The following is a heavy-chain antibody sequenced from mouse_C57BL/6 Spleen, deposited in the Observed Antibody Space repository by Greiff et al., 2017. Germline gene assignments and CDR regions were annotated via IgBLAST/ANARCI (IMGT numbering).Heavy chain of an antibody. V-gene: IGHV1-54*01. CDR2: INPGSGGT. J-gene: IGHJ1*03. CDR3: ARGGIHWYFDG. Sequence: VQLQQSGAELVRPGTSVKVSCKASGYAFTNYLIEWVKQRPGQGLEWIGVINPGSGGTNYNEKFKGKATLTADKSSSTAYMQLSSLTSEDSAVYFCARGGIHWYFDGWGTGTTVTVSS. CDR1: GYAFTNYL.